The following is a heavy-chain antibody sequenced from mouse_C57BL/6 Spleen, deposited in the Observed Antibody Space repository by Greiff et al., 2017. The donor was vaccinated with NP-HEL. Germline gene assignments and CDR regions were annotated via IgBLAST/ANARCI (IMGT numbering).Heavy chain of an antibody. CDR1: GYTFTDYE. CDR3: TRLLRPYYYAMDY. CDR2: IDPETGGT. V-gene: IGHV1-15*01. J-gene: IGHJ4*01. Sequence: QVQLKESGAELVRPGASVTLSCKASGYTFTDYEMHWVKQTPVHGLEWIGAIDPETGGTAYNQKFKGKAILTADKSSSTAYMELRSLTSEDSAVYYCTRLLRPYYYAMDYWGQGTSVTVSS. D-gene: IGHD3-2*02.